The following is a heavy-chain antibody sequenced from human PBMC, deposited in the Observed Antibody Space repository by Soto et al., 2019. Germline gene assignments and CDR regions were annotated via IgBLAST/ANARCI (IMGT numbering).Heavy chain of an antibody. CDR3: ARLWLESSYPNYYYYGMDV. Sequence: QVQLVQSGAEVKKPGSSVKVSSKASGGTFSSYAISWVRQAPGQGLEWMGGIIPIFGTANYAQKFQGRVTITADESTSTAYMELSSMRSEDTAVYYCARLWLESSYPNYYYYGMDVWGQGTTVTVSS. CDR2: IIPIFGTA. CDR1: GGTFSSYA. J-gene: IGHJ6*02. D-gene: IGHD5-18*01. V-gene: IGHV1-69*01.